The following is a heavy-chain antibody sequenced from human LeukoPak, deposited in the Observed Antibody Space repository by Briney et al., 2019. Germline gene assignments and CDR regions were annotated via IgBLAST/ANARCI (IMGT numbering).Heavy chain of an antibody. CDR2: ISYDGSNK. CDR3: ARETGSAIGSTDFDY. J-gene: IGHJ4*02. V-gene: IGHV3-30-3*01. D-gene: IGHD4-17*01. Sequence: GRSLRLSCAASGFTFSSYAMHWVRQAPGKGLEWVAVISYDGSNKYYADSVKGRFTISRDNSKNTLYLQMNSLRAEDTAVYYCARETGSAIGSTDFDYWGQGTLVTVSS. CDR1: GFTFSSYA.